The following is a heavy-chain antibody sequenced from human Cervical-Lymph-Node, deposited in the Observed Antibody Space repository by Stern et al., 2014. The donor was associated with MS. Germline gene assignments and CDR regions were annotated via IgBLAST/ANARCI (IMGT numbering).Heavy chain of an antibody. V-gene: IGHV1-46*01. D-gene: IGHD6-19*01. CDR2: INPSGGST. CDR1: GYTFISYY. J-gene: IGHJ6*02. Sequence: VQLVESGAEVKTPGASVKLSCKASGYTFISYYMHWVRQAPGQGLERMGIINPSGGSTSYAQKFQGRVTMTRDTSTSTVYMELSSLRSEDTAVYYCAREVAGHRLGMMDVWGQGTSVTVSS. CDR3: AREVAGHRLGMMDV.